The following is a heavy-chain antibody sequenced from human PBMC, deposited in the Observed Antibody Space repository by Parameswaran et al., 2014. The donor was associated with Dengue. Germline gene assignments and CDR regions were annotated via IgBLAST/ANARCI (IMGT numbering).Heavy chain of an antibody. J-gene: IGHJ4*02. CDR3: VRGGPSIAVGYFDF. V-gene: IGHV3-7*01. CDR2: IEQNGHEI. D-gene: IGHD6-19*01. Sequence: QMPGKGLEWVANIEQNGHEIYYVDSVKGRFTISRDNAKNSLYLQMNSLRAEDTAVYYCVRGGPSIAVGYFDFWGQGTLVTVSS.